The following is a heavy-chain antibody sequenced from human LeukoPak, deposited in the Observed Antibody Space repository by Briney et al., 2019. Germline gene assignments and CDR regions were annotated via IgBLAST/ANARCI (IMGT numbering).Heavy chain of an antibody. CDR1: GFTFSTYS. J-gene: IGHJ4*02. V-gene: IGHV3-23*01. CDR3: AKVQTYQLLHGAYFDY. Sequence: PGGSLRLSCGASGFTFSTYSMSWVRQAPGKGLEWVSAISGSGGSTYYADSVKGRFTISRGNSKNTLYLQMNSLRAEDTAVYHCAKVQTYQLLHGAYFDYWGQGTLVTVSS. CDR2: ISGSGGST. D-gene: IGHD2-2*01.